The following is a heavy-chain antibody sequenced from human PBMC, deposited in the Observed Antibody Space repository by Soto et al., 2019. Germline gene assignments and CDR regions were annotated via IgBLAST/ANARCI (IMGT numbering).Heavy chain of an antibody. D-gene: IGHD3-16*01. CDR2: TSYDGSNN. J-gene: IGHJ4*02. V-gene: IGHV3-33*05. CDR1: GFTFRSYV. Sequence: QVHLVESGGGVVQPGTSLRLSCVGSGFTFRSYVIHWVRQAPGKGLEWVALTSYDGSNNFYGDSVKGRFTISRHNSRNTVELPMDSLTFEDTALYYCARWGTTGGLDVWGKGTLVSVSS. CDR3: ARWGTTGGLDV.